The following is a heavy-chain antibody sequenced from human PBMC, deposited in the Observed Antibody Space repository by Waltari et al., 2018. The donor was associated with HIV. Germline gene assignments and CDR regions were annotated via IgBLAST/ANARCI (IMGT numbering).Heavy chain of an antibody. Sequence: QHLGAALLKPADPLYLLFAVDDGFVSCHHWSWIRQSPGKVLVWIGEINYNGVTNYNSSLKSRVTISVDASKNQFSLRLTSLTAADTGVYFCARWEGYFDVWGRGT. J-gene: IGHJ2*01. CDR1: DGFVSCHH. CDR2: INYNGVT. CDR3: ARWEGYFDV. V-gene: IGHV4-34*01. D-gene: IGHD1-26*01.